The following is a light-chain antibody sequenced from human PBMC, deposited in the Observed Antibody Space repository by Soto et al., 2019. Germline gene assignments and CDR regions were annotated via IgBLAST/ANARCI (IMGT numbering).Light chain of an antibody. V-gene: IGLV1-44*01. CDR3: AVWDGSLDGWV. CDR1: SSNIGSYT. J-gene: IGLJ3*02. Sequence: QSVLTQPPSASGTPGQRVTIYCFGSSSNIGSYTVNWYQQRPGTAPKLLLFLTNQRPSGVPDRFSGSKSGTSASLAISGLQAEDEADYYCAVWDGSLDGWVFGGGTKLTV. CDR2: LTN.